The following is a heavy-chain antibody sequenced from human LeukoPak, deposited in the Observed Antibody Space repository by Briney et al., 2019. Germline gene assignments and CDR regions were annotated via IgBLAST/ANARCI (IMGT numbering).Heavy chain of an antibody. D-gene: IGHD4-17*01. J-gene: IGHJ3*02. V-gene: IGHV4-59*01. Sequence: SETLSLTCTVSGGSIGSYYWNWLRQPPGKGLEYIGYIYYSGSANYNPSLKGRVTISVDTSKNQFSLKLSSVTAADTAVYYCARGGRCGGHDAFDIWGQGTMVTVSS. CDR1: GGSIGSYY. CDR2: IYYSGSA. CDR3: ARGGRCGGHDAFDI.